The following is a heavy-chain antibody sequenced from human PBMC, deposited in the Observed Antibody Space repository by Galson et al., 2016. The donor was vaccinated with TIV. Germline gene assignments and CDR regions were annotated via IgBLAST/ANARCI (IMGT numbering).Heavy chain of an antibody. D-gene: IGHD3-16*01. V-gene: IGHV3-21*01. CDR3: ARGSYRLGYVGVY. CDR2: ITSSSKFI. Sequence: SLRLSCAASGFTPSDYGMNWVRQSPGKGLEWVSAITSSSKFIYYADSVKGRFSISRDNAKNSVYLQMDSLSVEDTAVYYCARGSYRLGYVGVYWGQGALVTVS. CDR1: GFTPSDYG. J-gene: IGHJ4*02.